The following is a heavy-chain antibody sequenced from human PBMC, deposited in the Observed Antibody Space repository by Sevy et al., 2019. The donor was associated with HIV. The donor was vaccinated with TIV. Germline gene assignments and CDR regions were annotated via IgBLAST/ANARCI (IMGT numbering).Heavy chain of an antibody. CDR1: GFTVTNNY. D-gene: IGHD6-13*01. CDR3: ARLHPHIAAARAMDV. V-gene: IGHV3-53*01. CDR2: SYSDDSR. Sequence: GGSLRLSCAASGFTVTNNYISWVRQAPGKGLDWVALSYSDDSRYFAHSVRGRFTISRDSLKNTLYLQMNSLRAEDTAVYYCARLHPHIAAARAMDVWGQGTTVTVSS. J-gene: IGHJ6*02.